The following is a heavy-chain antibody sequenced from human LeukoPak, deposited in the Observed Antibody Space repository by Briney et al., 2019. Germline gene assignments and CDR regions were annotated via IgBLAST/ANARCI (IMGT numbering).Heavy chain of an antibody. CDR3: AKDIAAGGGKDAFDI. CDR2: ISWNSGSI. CDR1: GFTFDDYA. J-gene: IGHJ3*02. V-gene: IGHV3-9*03. Sequence: PGRSLRLSCAASGFTFDDYAMHWVRQAPGKGLEWVSGISWNSGSIGYADSVKGRFTISRDNAKNSLYLQMNSLRAEDMALYYCAKDIAAGGGKDAFDIWGQGTMVTVSS. D-gene: IGHD6-25*01.